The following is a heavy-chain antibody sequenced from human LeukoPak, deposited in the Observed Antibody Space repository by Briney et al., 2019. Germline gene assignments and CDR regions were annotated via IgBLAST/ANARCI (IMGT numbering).Heavy chain of an antibody. J-gene: IGHJ4*02. CDR2: IYTSGSN. V-gene: IGHV4-4*07. Sequence: SETLSLTCTVSGGSISSYYWSWIRQPAGKGLEWIGRIYTSGSNNYNPSLKSRVTMSVDTSKNQFSLKLSSVTGADTAVYYCARNYYDSSGFDYWGQGTLVTVSS. CDR3: ARNYYDSSGFDY. CDR1: GGSISSYY. D-gene: IGHD3-22*01.